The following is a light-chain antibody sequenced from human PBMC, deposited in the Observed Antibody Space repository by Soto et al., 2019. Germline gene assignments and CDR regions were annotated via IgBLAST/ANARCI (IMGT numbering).Light chain of an antibody. CDR3: AAWDASLNGVV. Sequence: QLVLTQPPSASGTPGQRVTISCSGSTSNIGSNPVNWYHQLPGTAPKLLIYSSNQRPSGVPDRFSGSKSGTSASLAISGLQSEDEADYYCAAWDASLNGVVFGGGTKLTVL. CDR1: TSNIGSNP. CDR2: SSN. V-gene: IGLV1-44*01. J-gene: IGLJ2*01.